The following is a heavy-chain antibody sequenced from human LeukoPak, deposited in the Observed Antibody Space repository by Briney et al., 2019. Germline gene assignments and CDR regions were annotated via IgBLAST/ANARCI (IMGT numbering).Heavy chain of an antibody. CDR1: GGSINSYY. V-gene: IGHV4-59*01. D-gene: IGHD2-2*01. Sequence: SETLSLTCTVSGGSINSYYWSWIRQPPGKGLEWVGYIYYSGSTNYKPSLKRRVTISVDTSKNQFSLKVSSVTAADTAVYYCATNAGPAALDAADIWGQGTMVTVSS. CDR3: ATNAGPAALDAADI. CDR2: IYYSGST. J-gene: IGHJ3*02.